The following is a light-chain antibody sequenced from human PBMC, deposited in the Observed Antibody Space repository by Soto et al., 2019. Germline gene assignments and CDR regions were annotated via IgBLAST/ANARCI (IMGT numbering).Light chain of an antibody. V-gene: IGKV1-39*01. CDR2: GAS. CDR3: QQTYSTLLT. CDR1: QSISSY. J-gene: IGKJ4*01. Sequence: DIQMTQSPSSLSASVGDRVTITCQASQSISSYLNWYQQKPGKAPKVLIYGASSVPSGVPSRFSGSGSGTDFTLTISSLQPEDFATYFCQQTYSTLLTFGGGTKVEIK.